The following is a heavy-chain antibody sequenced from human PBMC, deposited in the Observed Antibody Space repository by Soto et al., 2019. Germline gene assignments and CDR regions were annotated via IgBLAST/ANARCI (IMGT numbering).Heavy chain of an antibody. CDR1: GYTFTGHY. J-gene: IGHJ4*02. Sequence: QVQLVQSGAEVKKPGASVTVSCKTSGYTFTGHYIHWVRQAPEQGPAGVGEIGPESGATRYAQKFQGRVTMTRDMSTTTVYMELNNLSPDDTAVYYCGRGRSGQLVVFYWGQGTPVTVSS. V-gene: IGHV1-2*02. D-gene: IGHD1-26*01. CDR3: GRGRSGQLVVFY. CDR2: IGPESGAT.